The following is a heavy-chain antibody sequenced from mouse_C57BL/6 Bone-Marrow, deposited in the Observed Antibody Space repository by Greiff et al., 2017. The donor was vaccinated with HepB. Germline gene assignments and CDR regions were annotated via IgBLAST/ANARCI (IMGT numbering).Heavy chain of an antibody. CDR3: AMIYYGNSAWFAY. V-gene: IGHV1-81*01. CDR1: GYTFTSYG. D-gene: IGHD2-1*01. J-gene: IGHJ3*01. Sequence: LVESGAELARPGASVKLSCKASGYTFTSYGISWVKQRTGQGLEWIGEIYPRSGNTHYNEKFKGKATLTADKSSSTAYMELRSLTSEDSAVYFCAMIYYGNSAWFAYWGQGTRVTVSA. CDR2: IYPRSGNT.